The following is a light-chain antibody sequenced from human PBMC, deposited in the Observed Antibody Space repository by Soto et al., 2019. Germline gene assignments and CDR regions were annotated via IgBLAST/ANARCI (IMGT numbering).Light chain of an antibody. CDR1: QSISDY. J-gene: IGKJ1*01. CDR2: DAS. CDR3: QQYYTYWHM. V-gene: IGKV1-5*01. Sequence: GDRVIITCRVSQSISDYLAWYQQKPGKAPKLLIYDASNLESGVPSTFSGSGSGTEFTLTISSLQPDDFATYYCQQYYTYWHMFGQGTKVDIK.